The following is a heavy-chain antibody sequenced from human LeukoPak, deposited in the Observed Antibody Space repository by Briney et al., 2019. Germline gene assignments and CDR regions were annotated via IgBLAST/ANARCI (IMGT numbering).Heavy chain of an antibody. CDR2: ISCSGGST. CDR1: GFTFSSYA. J-gene: IGHJ4*02. Sequence: GGSLRLSCAASGFTFSSYAMSWVRQAPGKGLEWVSAISCSGGSTYYADSVKGRFTISRDNSKNTLYLQMNSLRAEDTAVYYSAKDSNTTMVLSNFDYWGQGTLVTLSS. CDR3: AKDSNTTMVLSNFDY. V-gene: IGHV3-23*01. D-gene: IGHD5-18*01.